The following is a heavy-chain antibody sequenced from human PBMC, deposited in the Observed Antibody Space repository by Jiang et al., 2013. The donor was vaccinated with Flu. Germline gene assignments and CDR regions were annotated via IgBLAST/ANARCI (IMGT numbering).Heavy chain of an antibody. D-gene: IGHD2-2*01. CDR1: DTPSLAML. CDR2: SSPTLENP. CDR3: ARYCSGINCYAFDF. J-gene: IGHJ4*02. V-gene: IGHV7-4-1*02. Sequence: SELKKPGASVKVPARLLDTPSLAMLRKIGCDRPLDKGLSGWDGSSPTLENPTYAQGFTGRFVFSLDSSVSTAYLQISSLEAEDTAVYYCARYCSGINCYAFDFWGQGTLVTVSS.